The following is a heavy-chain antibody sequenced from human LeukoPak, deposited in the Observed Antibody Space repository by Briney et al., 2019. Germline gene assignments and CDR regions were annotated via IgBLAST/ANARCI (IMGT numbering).Heavy chain of an antibody. D-gene: IGHD6-19*01. J-gene: IGHJ4*02. CDR3: ARDVEPGIAVAGSFGY. V-gene: IGHV1-46*01. CDR2: INPSGGST. CDR1: GYTFTSYY. Sequence: ASVKVSCKASGYTFTSYYMHWVRQAPGQGLEWMGIINPSGGSTSYAQKFQGRVTMTRDTSTSTVYMELSSLRSEDTAVYYCARDVEPGIAVAGSFGYWGQGTLVTVSS.